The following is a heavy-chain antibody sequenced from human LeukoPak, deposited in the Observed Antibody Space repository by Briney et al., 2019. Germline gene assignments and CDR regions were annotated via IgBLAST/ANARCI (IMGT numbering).Heavy chain of an antibody. V-gene: IGHV4-59*01. D-gene: IGHD6-19*01. CDR3: ARCSGWYRIDY. CDR1: GGSISSYY. J-gene: IGHJ4*02. CDR2: IYYSGSI. Sequence: SETLSLTFTVSGGSISSYYWSWIRQTPGKGLEWIGYIYYSGSINYTPSLKSRVTISVDTSKNQISLKLSSVTAADTAVYYCARCSGWYRIDYWGQGTLVTVSS.